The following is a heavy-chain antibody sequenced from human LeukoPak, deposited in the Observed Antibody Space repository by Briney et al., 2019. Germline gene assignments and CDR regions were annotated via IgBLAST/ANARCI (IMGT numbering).Heavy chain of an antibody. V-gene: IGHV4-39*07. Sequence: SETLSLTCTVSGGSVSSSHYWGWIRQPPGKGLEWIGSIYYGGSTYYNPSLRSRVTTSVDTSKNQFSLKLSSVTAADTAVYYCAKSTYYYDTFVNAFDFWGQGTVVTVSS. J-gene: IGHJ3*01. CDR3: AKSTYYYDTFVNAFDF. CDR2: IYYGGST. D-gene: IGHD3-22*01. CDR1: GGSVSSSHY.